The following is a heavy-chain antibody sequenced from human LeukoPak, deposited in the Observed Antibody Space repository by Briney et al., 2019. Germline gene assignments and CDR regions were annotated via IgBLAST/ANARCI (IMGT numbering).Heavy chain of an antibody. V-gene: IGHV4-59*01. CDR3: ARLTGYSSESWFDP. D-gene: IGHD3-9*01. Sequence: SETLSLTCTVSGGSISSYYWSWIRQPPGKGLKWIGYIYYSGSTNYNPSLKSRVTISVDTSKNQFSLKLSSVTAADTAVYYCARLTGYSSESWFDPWGQGTLVTVSS. CDR1: GGSISSYY. J-gene: IGHJ5*02. CDR2: IYYSGST.